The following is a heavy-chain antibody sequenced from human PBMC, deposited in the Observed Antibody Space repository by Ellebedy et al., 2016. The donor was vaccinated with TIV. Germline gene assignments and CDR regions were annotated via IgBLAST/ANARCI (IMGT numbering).Heavy chain of an antibody. CDR2: IWYDGSNE. CDR1: GFTFSNYG. CDR3: ARDLDKSSGWYGGAAY. D-gene: IGHD6-19*01. J-gene: IGHJ4*02. Sequence: GESLKISCVASGFTFSNYGMYWVRQAPGKGLEWVAIIWYDGSNEYYADSVKGQFTISRDNSKNTLYLQMNSLRAEDTAVYYCARDLDKSSGWYGGAAYWGQGTLVTGSS. V-gene: IGHV3-33*08.